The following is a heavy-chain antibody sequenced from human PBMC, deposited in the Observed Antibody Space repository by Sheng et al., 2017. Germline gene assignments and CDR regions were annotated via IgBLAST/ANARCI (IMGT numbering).Heavy chain of an antibody. CDR3: ARTRGRILEDVVPRGAFDI. Sequence: QVQLVQSGAEVKKPGSSVKVSCKASGGTFSSYAISWVRQAPGQGLEWMGGIIPILGIANYAQKFQGRVTITADKSTSTAYMELSSLRSEDTAVYYCARTRGRILEDVVPRGAFDIWGQGTMVTVSS. CDR2: IIPILGIA. CDR1: GGTFSSYA. V-gene: IGHV1-69*04. D-gene: IGHD2-2*01. J-gene: IGHJ3*02.